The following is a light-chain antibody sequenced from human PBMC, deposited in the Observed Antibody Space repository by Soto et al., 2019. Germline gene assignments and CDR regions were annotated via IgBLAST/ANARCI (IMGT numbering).Light chain of an antibody. CDR2: GAS. V-gene: IGKV3-20*01. J-gene: IGKJ2*01. Sequence: IGLTQSPGTLSLSPGERATLSCRASQSVSSSYLVWYQQKPCQALRLLIYGASSRATGIPDRFSGSGSGTAFALTISRLEREDLAVYYCQQYSAFPSTFGHGTKREI. CDR1: QSVSSSY. CDR3: QQYSAFPST.